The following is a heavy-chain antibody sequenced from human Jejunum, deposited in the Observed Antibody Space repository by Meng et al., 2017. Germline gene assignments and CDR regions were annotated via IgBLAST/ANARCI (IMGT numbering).Heavy chain of an antibody. Sequence: GESLKISCAASGCRLSDYALGWVRQAPGTGLEWVSVISGSGETTDYADSVKGRFTISRDNYKNTLYLQMNSLRVEDTAVYYCAKKSCSSSDCHRWYYWGQGTLVTVSS. V-gene: IGHV3-23*01. CDR3: AKKSCSSSDCHRWYY. CDR1: GCRLSDYA. J-gene: IGHJ4*02. CDR2: ISGSGETT. D-gene: IGHD2-2*01.